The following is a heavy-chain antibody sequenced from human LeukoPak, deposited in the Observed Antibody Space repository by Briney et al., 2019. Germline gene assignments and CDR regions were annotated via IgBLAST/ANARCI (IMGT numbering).Heavy chain of an antibody. V-gene: IGHV3-30*02. CDR3: AKVGCSGGSCSSYYYYYYMDV. CDR2: IRYDGSNK. Sequence: GGSLRLSCAASGFTFSSYWMSWVRQAPGKGLEWVAFIRYDGSNKYYADSVKGRFTISRDNSKNTLYLQMNSLRAEDTAVYYCAKVGCSGGSCSSYYYYYYMDVWGKGTTVTVSS. CDR1: GFTFSSYW. D-gene: IGHD2-15*01. J-gene: IGHJ6*03.